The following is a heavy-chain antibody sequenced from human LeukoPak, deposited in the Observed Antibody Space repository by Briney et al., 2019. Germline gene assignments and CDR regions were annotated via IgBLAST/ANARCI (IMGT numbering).Heavy chain of an antibody. D-gene: IGHD3-3*01. CDR2: IIPIFGTA. CDR3: ARDRSLGGGVWFDP. J-gene: IGHJ5*02. CDR1: GYTFTSFG. V-gene: IGHV1-69*13. Sequence: ASVKVSCKASGYTFTSFGISWVRQAPGQGLEWMGGIIPIFGTANYAQKFQGRVTITADESTSTAYMELSSLRSEDTAVYYCARDRSLGGGVWFDPWGQGTLVTVSS.